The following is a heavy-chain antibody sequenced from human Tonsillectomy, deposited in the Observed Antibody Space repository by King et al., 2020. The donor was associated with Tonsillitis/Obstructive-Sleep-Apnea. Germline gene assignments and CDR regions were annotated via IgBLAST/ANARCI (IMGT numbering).Heavy chain of an antibody. CDR3: ARGWRRSSDILTGSPIDF. CDR1: DGSFSGYY. J-gene: IGHJ4*02. CDR2: INHSGST. Sequence: VQLQQWGAGLLKPSETLSLTCAVYDGSFSGYYWSWIRQPPGKGLEWIGEINHSGSTNYNPSLESRVTISVDTSRNQFSLKVTSVTAADTAMYYCARGWRRSSDILTGSPIDFCGQGTLVTVSS. V-gene: IGHV4-34*01. D-gene: IGHD3-9*01.